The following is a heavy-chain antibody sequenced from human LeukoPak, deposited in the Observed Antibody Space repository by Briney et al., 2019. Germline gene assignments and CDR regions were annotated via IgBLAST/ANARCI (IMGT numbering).Heavy chain of an antibody. Sequence: GASVKVSCKASGYTFTGYYMHWVRQAPGQGLEWMGWINSNNGGTNYARKFQGRVTMTRDTSISTAYMELSRLRSDDTAVYYCARDMYCSGGSCNEDWFDPWGQGTLVTVSS. CDR3: ARDMYCSGGSCNEDWFDP. D-gene: IGHD2-15*01. CDR2: INSNNGGT. V-gene: IGHV1-2*02. J-gene: IGHJ5*02. CDR1: GYTFTGYY.